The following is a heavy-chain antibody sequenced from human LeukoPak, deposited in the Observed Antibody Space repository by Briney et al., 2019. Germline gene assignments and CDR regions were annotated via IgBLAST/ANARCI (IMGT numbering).Heavy chain of an antibody. D-gene: IGHD5-18*01. Sequence: GGSLRLSCAASGFTLSSYSMNWVRQAPGKGLEWVSSIGSSSSYIYYADSVKGRFTISRDNAKNSLHLQMNSLRAEDTAVYYCAASTKHTAMVDYWGQGTLVTVSS. V-gene: IGHV3-21*01. J-gene: IGHJ4*02. CDR1: GFTLSSYS. CDR3: AASTKHTAMVDY. CDR2: IGSSSSYI.